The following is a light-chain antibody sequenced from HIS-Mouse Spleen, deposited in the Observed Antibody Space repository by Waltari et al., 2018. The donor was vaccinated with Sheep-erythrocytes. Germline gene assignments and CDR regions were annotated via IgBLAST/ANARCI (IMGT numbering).Light chain of an antibody. J-gene: IGKJ4*01. CDR3: QQYDNLLP. CDR1: QDISNY. Sequence: DIQMTPSPSSLSASVGDRVTITCQASQDISNYLNWYQQKPGKAPKLLIYDASNLETGVPSRFSGSGAGTDFTFTISCLEPEDIATYSCQQYDNLLPFGGGTKVEIK. V-gene: IGKV1-33*01. CDR2: DAS.